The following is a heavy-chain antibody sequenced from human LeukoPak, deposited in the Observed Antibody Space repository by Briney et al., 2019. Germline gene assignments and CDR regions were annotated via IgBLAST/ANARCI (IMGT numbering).Heavy chain of an antibody. D-gene: IGHD2-8*01. V-gene: IGHV3-7*01. CDR1: GFTLKTFW. CDR3: ARDNGGCAFDL. CDR2: IKQDGSEK. Sequence: GGSLRLSCAVSGFTLKTFWMSWVRQAPGKGLQRVANIKQDGSEKYYVDSVRGRFTISRDNAKNSIYLQINSLRAGDSAVYYCARDNGGCAFDLWGHGTMVTVSS. J-gene: IGHJ3*01.